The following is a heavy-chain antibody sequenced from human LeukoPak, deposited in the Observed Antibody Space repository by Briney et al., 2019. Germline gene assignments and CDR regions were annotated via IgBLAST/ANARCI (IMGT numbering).Heavy chain of an antibody. Sequence: SVKVSCKASGGTFSSYAISWVRQAPGQGLEWMGGITPIFGTANYAQKFQGRVTITADESTSTAYMELSSLRSEDTAVYYCALTPGGPDYYYYGMDVWGQGTTVTVSS. V-gene: IGHV1-69*01. J-gene: IGHJ6*02. D-gene: IGHD1-14*01. CDR3: ALTPGGPDYYYYGMDV. CDR2: ITPIFGTA. CDR1: GGTFSSYA.